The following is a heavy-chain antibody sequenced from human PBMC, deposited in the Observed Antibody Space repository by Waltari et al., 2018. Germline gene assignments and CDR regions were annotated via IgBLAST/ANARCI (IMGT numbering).Heavy chain of an antibody. CDR1: GFMFGSHW. D-gene: IGHD3-10*01. Sequence: VQLVESGGGVIQSGGSLRLCWSASGFMFGSHWWSWVGQAPGKGLEWVANIKQDGTEKIYVNSVKGRFTILRDNAKNSLFLQMNSLRADDTGVYYCARILCDGSKCYNGLDVWGQGTAVTVSS. CDR2: IKQDGTEK. J-gene: IGHJ6*02. CDR3: ARILCDGSKCYNGLDV. V-gene: IGHV3-7*01.